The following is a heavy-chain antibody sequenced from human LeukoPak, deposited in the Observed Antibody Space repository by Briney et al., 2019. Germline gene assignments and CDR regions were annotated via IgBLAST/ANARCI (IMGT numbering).Heavy chain of an antibody. D-gene: IGHD6-19*01. V-gene: IGHV1-46*01. CDR2: INPSGGST. CDR1: GYTFTSYY. Sequence: ASVKVFCKASGYTFTSYYMHWVRQAPGQGLGWMGIINPSGGSTSYAQKFQGRVTMTRDMSTSTVYMELSSLRSEDTAVYYCARDQDSSGWYAASDYWGQGTLVTVSS. CDR3: ARDQDSSGWYAASDY. J-gene: IGHJ4*02.